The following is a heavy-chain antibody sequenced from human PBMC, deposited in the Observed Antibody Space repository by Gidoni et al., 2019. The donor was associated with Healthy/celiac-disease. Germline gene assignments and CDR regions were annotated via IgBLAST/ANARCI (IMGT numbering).Heavy chain of an antibody. CDR3: ARHARTYGSGSYFNWFDP. D-gene: IGHD3-10*01. CDR2: IYYSGST. V-gene: IGHV4-39*01. CDR1: DGSISTSSYY. J-gene: IGHJ5*02. Sequence: QLQLQESRPGLVKPSETLSLTCPVSDGSISTSSYYWGWIRQPPGKGLEWIGSIYYSGSTHYNPSLKCRVTISVDTSKNQFSLKLSSVTAADTAVYYCARHARTYGSGSYFNWFDPWGQGTLVTVSS.